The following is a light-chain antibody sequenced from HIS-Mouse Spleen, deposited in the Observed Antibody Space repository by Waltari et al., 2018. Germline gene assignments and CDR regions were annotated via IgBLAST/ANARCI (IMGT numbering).Light chain of an antibody. Sequence: DIVMTQSPDSWAVSPGERVTMHRQSSPSVLYSSKNKNYLAWYQQKPGQPPKLLIYWASTRESGVPDRFSGSGSGTDFTLTISSLQAEDVSVYYCQQYYSTPYTFGQDTKLEIK. J-gene: IGKJ2*01. CDR3: QQYYSTPYT. V-gene: IGKV4-1*01. CDR2: WAS. CDR1: PSVLYSSKNKNY.